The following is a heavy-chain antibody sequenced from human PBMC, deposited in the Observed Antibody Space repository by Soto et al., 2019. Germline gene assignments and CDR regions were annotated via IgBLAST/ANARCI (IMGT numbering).Heavy chain of an antibody. CDR1: GYNFSSYW. J-gene: IGHJ4*02. Sequence: LGESLKISCKGSGYNFSSYWISWVRQTPGKGLEWMGRIDPSDSYTNYSPSFQGHVTISVDKSISTAYLQWSSLKASDTAMYYCARRYSSGWYRGFFDYWGQGTLVTVSS. D-gene: IGHD6-19*01. V-gene: IGHV5-10-1*01. CDR3: ARRYSSGWYRGFFDY. CDR2: IDPSDSYT.